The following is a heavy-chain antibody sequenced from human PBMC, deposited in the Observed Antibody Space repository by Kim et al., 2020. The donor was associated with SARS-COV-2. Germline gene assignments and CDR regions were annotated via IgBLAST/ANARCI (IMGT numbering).Heavy chain of an antibody. V-gene: IGHV3-33*01. CDR1: GFTFSSYG. CDR2: IWYDGSNK. Sequence: GGSLRLSCAASGFTFSSYGMHWVRQAPGKGLEWVAVIWYDGSNKYYADSVKGRFTISRDNSKNTLYLQMNSLRAEDTAVYYCARDPNSSGYYPLWYFDYWGQGTLVTVSS. CDR3: ARDPNSSGYYPLWYFDY. D-gene: IGHD3-22*01. J-gene: IGHJ4*02.